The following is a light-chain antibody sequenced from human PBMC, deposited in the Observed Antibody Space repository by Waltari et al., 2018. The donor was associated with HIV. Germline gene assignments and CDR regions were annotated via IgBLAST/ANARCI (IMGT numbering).Light chain of an antibody. CDR1: GSDVGNFNF. CDR2: DVT. CDR3: CTYAAKYVL. V-gene: IGLV2-11*01. J-gene: IGLJ2*01. Sequence: QSALTQPRSVSGSPGQSVTISCTRTGSDVGNFNFVSWYQHLPAKAPKLLIYDVTKRPSGVPDRFSGSKSGDTASLTISGLQAKDEADYYCCTYAAKYVLFGGGTNLTVL.